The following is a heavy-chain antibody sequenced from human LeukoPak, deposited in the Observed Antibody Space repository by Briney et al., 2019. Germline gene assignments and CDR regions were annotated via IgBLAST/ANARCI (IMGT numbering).Heavy chain of an antibody. V-gene: IGHV4-39*01. D-gene: IGHD6-13*01. CDR3: ARRAAGTFDY. J-gene: IGHJ4*02. CDR2: IYYSGST. Sequence: PSETLSLTCTVSGGSISSSSYYWGWIRQPPGKGLEWIGSIYYSGSTYYNPSLKSRVSISVDTSKTQFSLNLSSVTAADTAVYYCARRAAGTFDYWGQGTLVTVSS. CDR1: GGSISSSSYY.